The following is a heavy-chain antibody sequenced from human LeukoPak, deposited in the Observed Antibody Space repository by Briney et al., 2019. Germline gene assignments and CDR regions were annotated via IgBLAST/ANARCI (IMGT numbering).Heavy chain of an antibody. J-gene: IGHJ4*02. V-gene: IGHV3-23*01. CDR3: AKGSGYGSGWYYFDY. CDR1: GFTFSNYA. Sequence: PGGSLRLSCSASGFTFSNYAMNWVRQAPGKGLEWVSAISGSGGSTDYTDSVKGRFTIFRDNSNNTLYLQMNSLRAEDTAVYYCAKGSGYGSGWYYFDYWGRGTLVTVSS. D-gene: IGHD6-19*01. CDR2: ISGSGGST.